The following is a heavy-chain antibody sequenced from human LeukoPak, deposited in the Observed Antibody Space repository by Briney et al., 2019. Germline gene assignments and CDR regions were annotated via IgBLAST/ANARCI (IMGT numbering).Heavy chain of an antibody. D-gene: IGHD6-13*01. Sequence: PGGSLRLSCAASGFTVSSNYMSWVRQAPGKGLEWVSVIYSGGSTYYADSVKGRFTISRDNSKNTLYLQMNSLRAEDTAVYYCARDSVMAAAGTPDYYYYGMDVWGQGTTVTVSS. CDR2: IYSGGST. V-gene: IGHV3-53*01. CDR3: ARDSVMAAAGTPDYYYYGMDV. J-gene: IGHJ6*02. CDR1: GFTVSSNY.